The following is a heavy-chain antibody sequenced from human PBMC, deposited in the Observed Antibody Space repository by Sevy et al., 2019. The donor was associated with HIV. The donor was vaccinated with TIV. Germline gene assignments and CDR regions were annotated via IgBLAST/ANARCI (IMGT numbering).Heavy chain of an antibody. Sequence: GGSLRLSCAASGFTFSRYWMSWVRQAPGKGLEWVANIKQDGSEKYYVDSVKGRFTISRDNAKNSLYLQMNSLRAEDTAVYYCARDHVKDGDLGDYYYYAMDVWGQGTTVTVSS. CDR1: GFTFSRYW. CDR2: IKQDGSEK. CDR3: ARDHVKDGDLGDYYYYAMDV. V-gene: IGHV3-7*03. D-gene: IGHD4-17*01. J-gene: IGHJ6*02.